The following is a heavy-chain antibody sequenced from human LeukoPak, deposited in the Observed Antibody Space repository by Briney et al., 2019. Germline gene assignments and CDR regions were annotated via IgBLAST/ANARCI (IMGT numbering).Heavy chain of an antibody. D-gene: IGHD3-10*01. CDR3: ARGTGGSGSTFDY. J-gene: IGHJ4*02. CDR1: GGTFSSYA. V-gene: IGHV1-69*04. CDR2: IIPILGIA. Sequence: ASVKVSCKASGGTFSSYAISWVRQAPGQGLEWMGRIIPILGIANYAQKFQGRVTITADKSTSTAYMELSSLRSEDTAVYYCARGTGGSGSTFDYWGQGTLVTVSS.